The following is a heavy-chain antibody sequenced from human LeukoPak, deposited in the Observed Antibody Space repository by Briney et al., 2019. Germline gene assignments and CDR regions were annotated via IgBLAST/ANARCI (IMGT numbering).Heavy chain of an antibody. CDR3: ARVPRITMVRGVIMAYYFDY. D-gene: IGHD3-10*01. V-gene: IGHV3-11*05. CDR1: GFTFRDYY. J-gene: IGHJ4*02. Sequence: PGGSLRLFCAASGFTFRDYYMSWIRQAPGKGLECVSYIRSSSSKTNNADSVKGRFTISSDNAKNSLYLQMNSLTAEDTAVYYCARVPRITMVRGVIMAYYFDYWGQGTLVTVSS. CDR2: IRSSSSKT.